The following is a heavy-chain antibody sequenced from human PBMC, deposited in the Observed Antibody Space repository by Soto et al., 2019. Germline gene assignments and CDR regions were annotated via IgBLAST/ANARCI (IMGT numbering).Heavy chain of an antibody. Sequence: SVKVSCKASGYTFTGYYMHWVRQAPGQGLEWMGWINPNSGGTNYAQKFHGRVTMTRDTSISTAYMELSRLRFDDTAVYYCARILYYYDSSGPFDYWGQGTMVTVS. V-gene: IGHV1-2*02. D-gene: IGHD3-22*01. CDR1: GYTFTGYY. CDR2: INPNSGGT. J-gene: IGHJ4*02. CDR3: ARILYYYDSSGPFDY.